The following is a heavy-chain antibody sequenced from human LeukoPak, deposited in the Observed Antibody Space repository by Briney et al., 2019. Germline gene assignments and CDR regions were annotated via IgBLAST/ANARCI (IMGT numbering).Heavy chain of an antibody. Sequence: GGSLRLSCAASGFTFGNYGMSWVRQAPGKGLEWVSAISGSGGSTYYADSVKGRFTISRDNSKNTLYLQMNSLRAEDTAVYYCAKDRLSYDSSGYYYGHDAFDIWGQGTMVTVSS. CDR1: GFTFGNYG. CDR2: ISGSGGST. J-gene: IGHJ3*02. CDR3: AKDRLSYDSSGYYYGHDAFDI. D-gene: IGHD3-22*01. V-gene: IGHV3-23*01.